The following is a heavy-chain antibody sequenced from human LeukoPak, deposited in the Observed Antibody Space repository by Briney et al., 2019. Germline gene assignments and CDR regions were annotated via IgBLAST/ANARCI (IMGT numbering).Heavy chain of an antibody. CDR1: GYTFTSYG. V-gene: IGHV1-18*01. D-gene: IGHD6-19*01. CDR2: ISAYNGNT. J-gene: IGHJ4*02. Sequence: ASVKVSCKASGYTFTSYGISWVRQAPGQGLEWMGWISAYNGNTNYAQKLQGRVTMTTDTSTSTAYMELRSLRSDDTAVYYCARVGAEEQWLVRGGYFDYWGQGTLVTVSS. CDR3: ARVGAEEQWLVRGGYFDY.